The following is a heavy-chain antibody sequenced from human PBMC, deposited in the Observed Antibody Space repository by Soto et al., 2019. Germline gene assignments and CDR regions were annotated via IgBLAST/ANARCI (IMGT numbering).Heavy chain of an antibody. Sequence: EVQLVESGGGLVQPGGSLRLSCAASGFTFSRFWMHWVRQAPGEGLVWVSHINDDGTITTYADSVKGRFTISRDNAENTVYLEMNSLRNEDTAAYYLPSGLRYGNDAFDIWGQGTMVTVSS. J-gene: IGHJ3*02. CDR3: PSGLRYGNDAFDI. V-gene: IGHV3-74*03. CDR2: INDDGTIT. D-gene: IGHD5-18*01. CDR1: GFTFSRFW.